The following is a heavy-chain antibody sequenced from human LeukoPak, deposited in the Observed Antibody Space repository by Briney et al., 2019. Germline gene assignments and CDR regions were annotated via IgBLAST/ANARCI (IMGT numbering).Heavy chain of an antibody. CDR1: GGTFSSYA. J-gene: IGHJ4*02. Sequence: SVKVSCKASGGTFSSYAISWVRQAPGQGLEWMGGIIHIFGTANYAQKFQGRVTITADESTSTAYMELSSLRSEDTAVYYCARDRYSELGGSYMNYWGQGTLVTVSS. D-gene: IGHD1-26*01. CDR3: ARDRYSELGGSYMNY. CDR2: IIHIFGTA. V-gene: IGHV1-69*13.